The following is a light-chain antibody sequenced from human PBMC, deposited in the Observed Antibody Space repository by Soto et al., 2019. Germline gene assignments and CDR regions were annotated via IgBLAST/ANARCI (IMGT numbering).Light chain of an antibody. V-gene: IGKV1-39*01. J-gene: IGKJ2*01. CDR2: AAS. CDR1: QSISNY. Sequence: DIRMTQSPSSLSASAGDRVTISCRARQSISNYLNWYQQKPGKAPKLLIYAASSLQSGVPSRFSGSGSGTDFTLTISSLQPEDFATYYCQQSYSTPYTFAQGTKVEIK. CDR3: QQSYSTPYT.